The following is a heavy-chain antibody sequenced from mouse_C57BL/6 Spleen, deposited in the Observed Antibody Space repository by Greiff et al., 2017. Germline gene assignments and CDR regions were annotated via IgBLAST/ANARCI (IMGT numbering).Heavy chain of an antibody. J-gene: IGHJ1*03. Sequence: DVQLQESGAELVRPGASVKLSCTASGFNIKDDYMHWVKQRPEQGLEWIGWIDPENGDTEYASKFQGKATITADTSSNTAYLQLSSLTSEDTAVYYCTHYYGSSYGYFDVWGTGTTVTVSS. CDR3: THYYGSSYGYFDV. CDR1: GFNIKDDY. CDR2: IDPENGDT. V-gene: IGHV14-4*01. D-gene: IGHD1-1*01.